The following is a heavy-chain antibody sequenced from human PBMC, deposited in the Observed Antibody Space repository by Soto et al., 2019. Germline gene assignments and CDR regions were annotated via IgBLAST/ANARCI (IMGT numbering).Heavy chain of an antibody. CDR3: ARSRYRVVPAAIGAFDI. CDR1: GLSFSGYY. D-gene: IGHD2-2*01. J-gene: IGHJ3*02. Sequence: PSETLSLTSAVYGLSFSGYYWSWIRQPPGKGLEWIGEINHSGSTNYNPSLKSRVTISVDTSKNQFSLKLSSVTAADTAVYYCARSRYRVVPAAIGAFDIWGQGTMVTVSS. CDR2: INHSGST. V-gene: IGHV4-34*01.